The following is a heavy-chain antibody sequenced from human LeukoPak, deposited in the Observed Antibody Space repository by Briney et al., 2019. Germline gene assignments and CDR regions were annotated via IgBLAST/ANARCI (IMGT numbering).Heavy chain of an antibody. D-gene: IGHD1-1*01. V-gene: IGHV3-13*01. CDR1: GFTVSSND. Sequence: GGSLRLSCAASGFTVSSNDMHWVRQATGKGLEWVSAIGTAGDTYYTGSVKGRFTISRENAKNSLYLQMNSLRAGDTAVYYCARVAKERVGGVYYFDYWGQGTLVTVSS. J-gene: IGHJ4*02. CDR3: ARVAKERVGGVYYFDY. CDR2: IGTAGDT.